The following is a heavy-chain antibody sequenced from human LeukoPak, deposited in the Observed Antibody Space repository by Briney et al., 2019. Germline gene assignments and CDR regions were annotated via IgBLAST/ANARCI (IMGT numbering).Heavy chain of an antibody. CDR3: ARSARSSSWPQPYYYYYYGMDV. V-gene: IGHV1-18*01. Sequence: ASVKVSCKASGYTFTSYGISWVRQAPGQGLEWMGWISAYNGNTNYAQKLQGRVTMTTDTSTSTAYMELRSLRSDDTAVYYCARSARSSSWPQPYYYYYYGMDVWGQGTTVTVSS. J-gene: IGHJ6*02. CDR1: GYTFTSYG. CDR2: ISAYNGNT. D-gene: IGHD6-13*01.